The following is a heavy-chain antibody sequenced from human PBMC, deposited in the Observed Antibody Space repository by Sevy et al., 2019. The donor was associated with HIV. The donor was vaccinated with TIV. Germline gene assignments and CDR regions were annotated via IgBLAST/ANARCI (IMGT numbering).Heavy chain of an antibody. CDR2: ISAYNGNT. Sequence: ASVKVSCKASGYTVTSYGISWVRQAPGQGLEWMGWISAYNGNTNYAQKLQGRVTMTTDTSTSTAYMELRSLRSDDTAVYYCARDQPSFSGSYLGHYYYGMDVWGQGTTVTVSS. CDR3: ARDQPSFSGSYLGHYYYGMDV. CDR1: GYTVTSYG. D-gene: IGHD1-26*01. V-gene: IGHV1-18*01. J-gene: IGHJ6*02.